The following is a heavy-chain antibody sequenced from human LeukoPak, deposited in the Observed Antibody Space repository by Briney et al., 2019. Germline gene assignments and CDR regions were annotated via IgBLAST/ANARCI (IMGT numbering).Heavy chain of an antibody. J-gene: IGHJ4*02. Sequence: ASVKVSCKASGYTFTSYYMHWVRQAPGQGLEWMGIINPSGGSTSYAQKFQGRVTMTRDTSISTAYMELSRLRSDDTAVYYCARDGKIAVAGAVDYWGQGTLVTVSS. CDR2: INPSGGST. D-gene: IGHD6-19*01. V-gene: IGHV1-46*01. CDR1: GYTFTSYY. CDR3: ARDGKIAVAGAVDY.